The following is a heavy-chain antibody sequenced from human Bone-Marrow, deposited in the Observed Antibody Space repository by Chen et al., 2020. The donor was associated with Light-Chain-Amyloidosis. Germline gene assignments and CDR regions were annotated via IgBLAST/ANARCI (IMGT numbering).Heavy chain of an antibody. J-gene: IGHJ4*02. CDR1: GGTFNTSA. Sequence: QVQLVQSGAEVKKPGSSVKVSCKASGGTFNTSAISWVRQAPGQGLEWMGWISPIFGNAISEQKFPGRVTITADESTRTAYMELSRLRSEDTAVYYCARGPGTTDYSYFYWGQGTLVTVSS. CDR2: ISPIFGNA. D-gene: IGHD1-1*01. CDR3: ARGPGTTDYSYFY. V-gene: IGHV1-69*01.